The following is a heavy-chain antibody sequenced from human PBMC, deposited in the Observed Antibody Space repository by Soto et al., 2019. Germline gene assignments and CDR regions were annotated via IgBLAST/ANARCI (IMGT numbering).Heavy chain of an antibody. CDR2: IYPGDSDT. D-gene: IGHD2-15*01. J-gene: IGHJ4*02. CDR3: ARPTGVVAGTPFDY. V-gene: IGHV5-51*01. CDR1: GYRFSSHC. Sequence: PGESLKISCKGSGYRFSSHCIGWVRQMPGKDLEWMGFIYPGDSDTTYSPSFQGQVTISADKSISTAYLQWNSLKASDTAMYYCARPTGVVAGTPFDYWGQGTQVTVSS.